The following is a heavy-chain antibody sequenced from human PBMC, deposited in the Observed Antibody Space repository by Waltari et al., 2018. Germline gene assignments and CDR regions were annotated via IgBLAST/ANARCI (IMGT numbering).Heavy chain of an antibody. CDR2: IYTSGST. Sequence: QVQLQESGPGLVKPSGTLSLTCAVSGGSISSSNWWSWVRQPPGKGLEWIGRIYTSGSTNYTPSLKSRVTMSVDTSKNQFSLKLSSVTAADTAVYYCARSWLCSSTSCHADMDVWGKGTTVTISS. V-gene: IGHV4-4*02. D-gene: IGHD2-2*01. J-gene: IGHJ6*03. CDR3: ARSWLCSSTSCHADMDV. CDR1: GGSISSSNW.